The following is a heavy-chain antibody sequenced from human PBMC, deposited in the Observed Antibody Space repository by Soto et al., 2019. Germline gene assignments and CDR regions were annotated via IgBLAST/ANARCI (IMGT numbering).Heavy chain of an antibody. J-gene: IGHJ2*01. CDR2: ISYDGSNK. CDR3: ARPLWRDDYNWGYFDL. V-gene: IGHV3-30-3*01. CDR1: GFTFSSYA. Sequence: QVQLVESGGGVVQPGRSLRLSCAASGFTFSSYAMHWVRQVPGKGLEWVAVISYDGSNKYYADSVKGRFTISRDNSKNTQYLQMNSLRAEDTAVYYCARPLWRDDYNWGYFDLWGRGTLVTVSS. D-gene: IGHD4-4*01.